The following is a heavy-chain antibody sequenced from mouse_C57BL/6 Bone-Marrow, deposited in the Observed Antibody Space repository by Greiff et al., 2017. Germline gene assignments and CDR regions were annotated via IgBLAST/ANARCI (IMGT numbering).Heavy chain of an antibody. Sequence: GGLVQPKGSLKLSCAASGFTFNTYAMPWVRQAPGKGLAWVARIRRKSSNYATSYADSVKDRFTISRDDPQSMLYLQMNNLKTEDTAMYYGVRERTTVAARRNYYAMDYWGQGTSVTGAS. D-gene: IGHD1-1*01. V-gene: IGHV10-3*01. CDR1: GFTFNTYA. J-gene: IGHJ4*01. CDR2: IRRKSSNYAT. CDR3: VRERTTVAARRNYYAMDY.